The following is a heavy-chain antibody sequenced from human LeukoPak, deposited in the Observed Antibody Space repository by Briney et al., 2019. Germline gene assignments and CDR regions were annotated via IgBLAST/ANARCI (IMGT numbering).Heavy chain of an antibody. CDR1: GGSFSGYY. V-gene: IGHV4-34*01. Sequence: PSETLSLTCAVYGGSFSGYYWSWLRQPPGKGLEWIGEINHSGSTNYNPSLKSRVTISVDTSKNQFSLKLSSVTAADTAVYYYARARRGQGDYWGQGTLVTVSS. CDR2: INHSGST. CDR3: ARARRGQGDY. J-gene: IGHJ4*02. D-gene: IGHD1-26*01.